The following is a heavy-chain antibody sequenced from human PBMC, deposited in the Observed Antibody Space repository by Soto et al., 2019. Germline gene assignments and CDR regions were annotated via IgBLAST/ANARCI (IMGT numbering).Heavy chain of an antibody. V-gene: IGHV3-11*01. CDR2: IISSGSTI. Sequence: PGGSLRLSCAASGFTFSDYYMSWIRQAPGKGLERVSYIISSGSTIYYADSVKGRFTISRYNAKNSLYLQTNSLRAEDTAVYYCAVNSGYDSYFDYWGQGTLVTVSS. CDR3: AVNSGYDSYFDY. D-gene: IGHD5-12*01. J-gene: IGHJ4*02. CDR1: GFTFSDYY.